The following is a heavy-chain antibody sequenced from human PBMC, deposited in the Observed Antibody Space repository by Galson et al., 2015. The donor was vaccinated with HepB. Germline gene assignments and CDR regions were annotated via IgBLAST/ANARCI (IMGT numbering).Heavy chain of an antibody. J-gene: IGHJ6*02. CDR2: ITGYNGNR. D-gene: IGHD2-2*01. CDR1: GYSFTKYG. V-gene: IGHV1-18*01. Sequence: SVKVSCKASGYSFTKYGISLVRQAPGQGLEWMGWITGYNGNRNYAQNFQDRVTMTTDTSASTAYMELGSLTSDDTAVYYCARDYCSSSSCRELYGMDVWGQGTPVTVS. CDR3: ARDYCSSSSCRELYGMDV.